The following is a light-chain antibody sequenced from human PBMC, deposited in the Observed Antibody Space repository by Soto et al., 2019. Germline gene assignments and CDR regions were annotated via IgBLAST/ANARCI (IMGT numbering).Light chain of an antibody. Sequence: QLVLTQPPSASGTPGQRVTISCSGSSSNIGSNYVYWYQQLPCTAPKLLIYRNNQRPSGVPDRFSGSKSGTSASLAISGLRSEDEAYYYCAAWDDSLSGLRVFGTGTKLTVL. V-gene: IGLV1-47*01. CDR2: RNN. J-gene: IGLJ1*01. CDR3: AAWDDSLSGLRV. CDR1: SSNIGSNY.